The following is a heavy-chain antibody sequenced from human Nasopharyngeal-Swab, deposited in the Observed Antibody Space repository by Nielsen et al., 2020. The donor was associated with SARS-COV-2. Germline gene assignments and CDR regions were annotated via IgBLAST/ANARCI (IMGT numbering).Heavy chain of an antibody. CDR3: ARGEGAAAGTTLDFDY. CDR2: INHSGST. D-gene: IGHD6-13*01. Sequence: LRLSCAVYGGSFSGYYWSWIRQPPGKGLEWIGEINHSGSTNYNPSLKSRVTISVDTSKNQFSLKLSSVTAADTAVYYCARGEGAAAGTTLDFDYWGQGTLVTVSS. J-gene: IGHJ4*02. V-gene: IGHV4-34*01. CDR1: GGSFSGYY.